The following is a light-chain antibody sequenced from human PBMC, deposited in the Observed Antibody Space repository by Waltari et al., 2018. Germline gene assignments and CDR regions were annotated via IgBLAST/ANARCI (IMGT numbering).Light chain of an antibody. J-gene: IGKJ4*01. CDR3: QQSYSSLST. CDR2: TSS. CDR1: QSISNF. V-gene: IGKV1-39*01. Sequence: DIQMTQSPSSLSASVADSVTITCRASQSISNFLNWYQQKPGKAPRHLIYTSSTLQGGVPARFNGSGSGTDFTLTISSLLPEDCATYYCQQSYSSLSTFGGGTKV.